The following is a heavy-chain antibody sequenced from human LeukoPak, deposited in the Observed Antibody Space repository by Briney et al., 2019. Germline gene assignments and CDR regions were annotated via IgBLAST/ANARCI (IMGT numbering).Heavy chain of an antibody. J-gene: IGHJ4*02. Sequence: ASVKASCKASGYTFTSYYIHWVRQAPGQGPEWLGWINPSSGGTDYAQKFQGRVTMTRDTSTNTAYMELTSLRSDDTAVYYCARLGSLGVTLVWGGPSRTTIDYWGQGTLVTVSS. CDR2: INPSSGGT. CDR3: ARLGSLGVTLVWGGPSRTTIDY. CDR1: GYTFTSYY. V-gene: IGHV1-2*02. D-gene: IGHD3-16*01.